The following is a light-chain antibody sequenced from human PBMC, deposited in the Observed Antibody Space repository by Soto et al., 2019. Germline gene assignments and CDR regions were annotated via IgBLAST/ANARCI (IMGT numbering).Light chain of an antibody. CDR1: QSISNW. J-gene: IGKJ4*01. CDR2: KAS. Sequence: DIQMTQSPSTLSASVGDRVTITCRASQSISNWLAWYQQKPGKAPNLLIYKASSLESGVPSRFSGSGSGTEFILTISSLQPDDFATYYCQQYNSYPLTFSGGTKVDIK. CDR3: QQYNSYPLT. V-gene: IGKV1-5*03.